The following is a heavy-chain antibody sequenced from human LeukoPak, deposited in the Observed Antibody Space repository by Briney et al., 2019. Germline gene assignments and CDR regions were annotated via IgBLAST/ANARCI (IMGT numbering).Heavy chain of an antibody. V-gene: IGHV4-59*01. CDR1: GGSISSYY. D-gene: IGHD6-13*01. CDR2: IYYSGST. CDR3: AGGIAAAGLLYGFDY. J-gene: IGHJ4*02. Sequence: SGTLSLTCTVSGGSISSYYWSWIRQPPGKGLEWIGYIYYSGSTNYNPSLKSRVTISVDTSKNQFSLKLSSVTAADTAVYYCAGGIAAAGLLYGFDYWGQGTLVTVSS.